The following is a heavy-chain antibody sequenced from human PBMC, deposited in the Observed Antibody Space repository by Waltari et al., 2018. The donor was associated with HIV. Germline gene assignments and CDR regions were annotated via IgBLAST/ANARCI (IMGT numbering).Heavy chain of an antibody. Sequence: QVQLVQSGAEVKKPGASVKVSCKASGYTFTGYYMHWVRKAPGQGLEWMGWINTNRGGTNYAQNVQGWVTMTRDTSISTAYMELSRLRSDDTAVYYCARDAAVAGHYYYYGMDVWGQGTTVTVSS. CDR2: INTNRGGT. V-gene: IGHV1-2*04. CDR1: GYTFTGYY. CDR3: ARDAAVAGHYYYYGMDV. D-gene: IGHD6-19*01. J-gene: IGHJ6*02.